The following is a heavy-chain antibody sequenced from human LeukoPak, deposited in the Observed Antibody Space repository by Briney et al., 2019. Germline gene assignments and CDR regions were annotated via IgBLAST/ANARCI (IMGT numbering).Heavy chain of an antibody. CDR2: INPSGGST. CDR1: GYTFTGYY. J-gene: IGHJ3*02. Sequence: GASVKVSCKASGYTFTGYYMHWVRQAPGQGIEWMGIINPSGGSTGYAQKFQGRVTMTRDTSTSTVYMELSSLRSEDTAVYHCARVGLPGGAFDIWGQGTMVTVSS. V-gene: IGHV1-46*01. CDR3: ARVGLPGGAFDI. D-gene: IGHD3-10*01.